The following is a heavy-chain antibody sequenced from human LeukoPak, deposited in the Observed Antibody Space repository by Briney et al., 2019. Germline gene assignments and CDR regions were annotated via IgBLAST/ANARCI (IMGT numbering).Heavy chain of an antibody. CDR2: IRYDGSDH. D-gene: IGHD1-26*01. V-gene: IGHV3-33*01. CDR1: GFTFSRYG. J-gene: IGHJ3*01. Sequence: GGSLRLSCAGSGFTFSRYGMHWVRQAPGKGLEWVALIRYDGSDHWYGDSAKGRFTISRDNSKDTVYLQMDSLRDEDTAAYYCARWGIVGHDAFDLWGQGTMVTVSS. CDR3: ARWGIVGHDAFDL.